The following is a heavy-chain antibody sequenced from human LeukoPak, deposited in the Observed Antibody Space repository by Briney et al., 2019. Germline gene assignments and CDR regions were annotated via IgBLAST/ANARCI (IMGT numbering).Heavy chain of an antibody. CDR2: IRNKANGYTT. V-gene: IGHV3-72*01. J-gene: IGHJ4*02. D-gene: IGHD3-10*01. CDR1: GFTFSPHY. Sequence: PGGSLRLSCAPSGFTFSPHYMDWVRQSPGQGVEWVGLIRNKANGYTTVYAASVKGRFTISRDDSKNSVYLQMDSLRTEDTAVYYCGDLGSAGTDHWGQGTLVTVSS. CDR3: GDLGSAGTDH.